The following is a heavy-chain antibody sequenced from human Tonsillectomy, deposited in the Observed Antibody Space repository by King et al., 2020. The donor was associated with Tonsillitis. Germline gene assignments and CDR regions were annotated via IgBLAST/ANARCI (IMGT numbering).Heavy chain of an antibody. J-gene: IGHJ6*02. D-gene: IGHD2-2*01. CDR2: TIPIVGIT. CDR3: ARGVCGSTSCQRLYNYVMDG. Sequence: QLVQSGAEVKKPGSSVKVSCKASGDTFSRYAISWVRQAPGQGLEWMGRTIPIVGITNYAQKFQGRVPIIADGSTSTAYVELISLRSDDTAVYYCARGVCGSTSCQRLYNYVMDGWGQGTTVTVSS. CDR1: GDTFSRYA. V-gene: IGHV1-69*04.